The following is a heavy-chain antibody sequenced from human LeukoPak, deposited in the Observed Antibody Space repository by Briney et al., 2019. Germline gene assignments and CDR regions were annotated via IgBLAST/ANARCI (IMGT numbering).Heavy chain of an antibody. CDR2: IYHSGST. J-gene: IGHJ5*02. D-gene: IGHD2-2*01. V-gene: IGHV4-34*01. Sequence: QPSETLSLTCAVYGGSFSGYYWSWIRQPPGKGLEWIGEIYHSGSTNYNLSLKSRVTISVDKSKNQFSLKLNSVTAADTAVYYCARDYCTSTTCPNWFDPWGQGTLVTVSS. CDR1: GGSFSGYY. CDR3: ARDYCTSTTCPNWFDP.